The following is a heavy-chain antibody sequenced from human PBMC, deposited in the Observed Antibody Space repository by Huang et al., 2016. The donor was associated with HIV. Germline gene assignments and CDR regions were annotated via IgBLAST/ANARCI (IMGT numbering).Heavy chain of an antibody. CDR1: GYTFTSYS. CDR2: INPDVDST. J-gene: IGHJ6*02. CDR3: AREGQGYAMDV. V-gene: IGHV1-46*01. Sequence: QVQLVQSGAEVKKPGASVKGSCKTSGYTFTSYSIHWVREAPGQGLEWMGIINPDVDSTSYAPKFQGRVTMTRDTSTSTVYMELSSLRAEDTAMYYCAREGQGYAMDVWGQGTTVTVSS.